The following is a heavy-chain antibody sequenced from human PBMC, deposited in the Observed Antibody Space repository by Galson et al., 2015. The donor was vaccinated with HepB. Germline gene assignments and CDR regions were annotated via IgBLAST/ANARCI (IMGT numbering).Heavy chain of an antibody. D-gene: IGHD1-26*01. J-gene: IGHJ6*02. V-gene: IGHV4-59*01. CDR2: KYHNGDT. CDR3: ARDLGSGRFPWDYHYGMDV. CDR1: GGSISGYY. Sequence: SETLSLTCTVSGGSISGYYWTWIRHPPGKGLEWIGHKYHNGDTPYNPSLRRRVTISLDTSKNQFSLSLNAITAADTGIYYCARDLGSGRFPWDYHYGMDVWGQGTAVSLSS.